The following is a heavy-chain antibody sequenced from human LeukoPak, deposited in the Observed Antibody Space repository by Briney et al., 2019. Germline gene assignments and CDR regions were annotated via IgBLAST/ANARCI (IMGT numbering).Heavy chain of an antibody. CDR1: EFSVGSNY. CDR3: ASTRSFDY. J-gene: IGHJ4*02. Sequence: PGGSLRLSCAASEFSVGSNYMTWVRQAPGKGLEWVSLIYSGGSTYYADSVKGRFTISRDNSKNTLYLQMNSLRAEDTAVYYCASTRSFDYWGQGTLVTVSS. CDR2: IYSGGST. D-gene: IGHD1-1*01. V-gene: IGHV3-66*01.